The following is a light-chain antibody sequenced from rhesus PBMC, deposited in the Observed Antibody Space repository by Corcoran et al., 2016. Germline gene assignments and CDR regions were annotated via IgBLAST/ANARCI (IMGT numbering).Light chain of an antibody. CDR1: QGISSW. Sequence: DIQMTQSPSSLSASVGDRVTITCRASQGISSWLAWYQQKQGKAPKLRIYKASSLQSGVPSRFSGSGSGTDFTLTISSLQPEEFATYYCQQYNSAPYSFGQGTKVEIK. CDR2: KAS. J-gene: IGKJ2*01. CDR3: QQYNSAPYS. V-gene: IGKV1-21*01.